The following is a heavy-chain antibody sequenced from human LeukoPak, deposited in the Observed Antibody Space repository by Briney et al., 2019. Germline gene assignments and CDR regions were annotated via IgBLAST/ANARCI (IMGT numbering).Heavy chain of an antibody. D-gene: IGHD3-16*02. Sequence: GGSLRLSCAASGFTFSSYSMNWVRQAPGKGLEWVSSISSSSSHTYYADSVKGRFTISRDNAKNSLYLQMNSLRAEDTAVYYCARDPRENGIVYAFDIWGQGTMVTVSS. CDR3: ARDPRENGIVYAFDI. V-gene: IGHV3-21*01. J-gene: IGHJ3*02. CDR1: GFTFSSYS. CDR2: ISSSSSHT.